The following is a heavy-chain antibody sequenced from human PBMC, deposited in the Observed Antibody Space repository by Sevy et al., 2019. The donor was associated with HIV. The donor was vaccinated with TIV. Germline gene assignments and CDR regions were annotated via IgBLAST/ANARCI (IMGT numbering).Heavy chain of an antibody. Sequence: GGSLRLSCAASGFTFSNAWMNWVRQAPGKGLEWVSTISGSGGSTHYADSVKGRFTISRDNSKNTLYLPMNSLRAEDTAVYYCAKECLPTSNYDTSGSLAFDIWGQGTMVTVSS. CDR2: ISGSGGST. CDR1: GFTFSNAW. J-gene: IGHJ3*02. V-gene: IGHV3-23*01. CDR3: AKECLPTSNYDTSGSLAFDI. D-gene: IGHD3-22*01.